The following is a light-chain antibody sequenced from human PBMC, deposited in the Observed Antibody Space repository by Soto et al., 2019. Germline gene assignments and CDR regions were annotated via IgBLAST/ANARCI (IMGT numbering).Light chain of an antibody. V-gene: IGLV2-23*01. CDR3: CSYAGSSSVL. J-gene: IGLJ2*01. CDR1: RSDVGGYTL. Sequence: QSALAQPASVSGYPGQSITISCTGTRSDVGGYTLVSWFQQYPGKAPKLMIYEDNKRPSGVSDRFSGSKSGNTASLTISGLQAEDEADYYCCSYAGSSSVLFGGGTQLTVL. CDR2: EDN.